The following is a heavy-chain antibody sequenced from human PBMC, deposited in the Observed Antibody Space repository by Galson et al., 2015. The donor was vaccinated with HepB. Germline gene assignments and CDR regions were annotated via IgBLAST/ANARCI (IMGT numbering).Heavy chain of an antibody. V-gene: IGHV5-10-1*01. CDR1: GYSFTSYW. J-gene: IGHJ2*01. CDR3: ARHRGDYSSGCPTFRCWYFDL. Sequence: QSGAEVKKPGESLRISCKGSGYSFTSYWISWVRQMPGKGLEWMGRIDPSDSYTNYSPSFQGHVTISADKSISTAYLQWSSLKASDTAMYYCARHRGDYSSGCPTFRCWYFDLWGRGTLVTVSS. D-gene: IGHD6-19*01. CDR2: IDPSDSYT.